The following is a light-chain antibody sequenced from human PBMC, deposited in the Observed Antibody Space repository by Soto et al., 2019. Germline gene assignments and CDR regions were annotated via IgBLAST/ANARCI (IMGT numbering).Light chain of an antibody. J-gene: IGKJ1*01. V-gene: IGKV1-39*01. CDR3: QQNAIIPPWT. CDR1: QSVSRS. CDR2: AAS. Sequence: QLTQSPSSLSASVGDRVIITCRASQSVSRSLNWYQQKTGQAPKLLIYAASTLHRGVPSRFSGSGSGTEFTLTISSLQPEDFATYYCQQNAIIPPWTFGQGTKVDIK.